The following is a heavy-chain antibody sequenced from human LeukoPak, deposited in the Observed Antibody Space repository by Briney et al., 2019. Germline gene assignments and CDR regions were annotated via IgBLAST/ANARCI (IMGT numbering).Heavy chain of an antibody. CDR1: GCTFGGCW. J-gene: IGHJ4*02. V-gene: IGHV3-7*03. CDR3: ATPLDYYDSSGYHQGGD. D-gene: IGHD3-22*01. CDR2: IKEDGSKK. Sequence: GGSLRLSCAASGCTFGGCWMTWVRQAPGKGLEWVADIKEDGSKKNYVDSVKGRFTIFRDNAKNSLYLQMNSLRAEDTAVYYCATPLDYYDSSGYHQGGDWGQGTLVTVSS.